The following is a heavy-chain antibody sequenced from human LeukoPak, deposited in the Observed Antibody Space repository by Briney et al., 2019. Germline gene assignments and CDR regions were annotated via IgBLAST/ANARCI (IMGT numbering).Heavy chain of an antibody. J-gene: IGHJ4*02. CDR3: AKEIHDSSGYYSYFDY. V-gene: IGHV3-23*01. D-gene: IGHD3-22*01. Sequence: GGSLRLSCAASGFTFSSYGMIWVRQAPGKGLEWVSSIRGSGGNAYYADSVKGRFTISRDNSKNTLSLQMNSLRAEDTAVYYCAKEIHDSSGYYSYFDYWGQGTLVTVSS. CDR1: GFTFSSYG. CDR2: IRGSGGNA.